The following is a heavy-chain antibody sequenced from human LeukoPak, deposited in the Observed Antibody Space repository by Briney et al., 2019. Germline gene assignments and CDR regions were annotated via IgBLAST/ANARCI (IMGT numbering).Heavy chain of an antibody. CDR3: AKSRSGSANWALRIFDN. CDR1: GFAFGSEA. D-gene: IGHD1-1*01. V-gene: IGHV3-23*01. CDR2: ISPGGGTT. Sequence: GGSLRLSCAVSGFAFGSEAMSWVRQSPARGLEWVASISPGGGTTYYADYVKGRFIISRDNSNNTLYVQMNSLRAEDTAVYYCAKSRSGSANWALRIFDNWGQGALVTVSS. J-gene: IGHJ4*02.